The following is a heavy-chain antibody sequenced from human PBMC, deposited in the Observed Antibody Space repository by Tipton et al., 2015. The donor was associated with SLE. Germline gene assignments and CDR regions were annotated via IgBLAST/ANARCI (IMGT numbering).Heavy chain of an antibody. J-gene: IGHJ3*02. Sequence: TLSLTCTVSGGSISSSTYYWGWIRQPPGKGLEWIGTIYYRGSTYYNPSLKSRVTISVDTSKNQFSLKLTSVTAADTAVYYCATFRDMVQGVIGAFNIWGQGTMVTVSS. V-gene: IGHV4-39*01. CDR3: ATFRDMVQGVIGAFNI. CDR2: IYYRGST. CDR1: GGSISSSTYY. D-gene: IGHD3-10*01.